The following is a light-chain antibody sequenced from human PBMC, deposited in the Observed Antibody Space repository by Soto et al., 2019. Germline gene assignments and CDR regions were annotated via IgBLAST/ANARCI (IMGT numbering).Light chain of an antibody. Sequence: DIVLTQSPATLSVSPGERDTLSCRASQSVSRYLAWYQQKPGQAPRLLIYDASNRATGIPARFSGSGSGTDFTLTISSLEPEDFAIHYCQQRSDWPSTFGGGTKVEI. J-gene: IGKJ4*01. V-gene: IGKV3-11*01. CDR3: QQRSDWPST. CDR2: DAS. CDR1: QSVSRY.